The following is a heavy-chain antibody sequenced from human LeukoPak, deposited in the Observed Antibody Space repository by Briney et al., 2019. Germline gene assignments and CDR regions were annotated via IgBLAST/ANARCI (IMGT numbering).Heavy chain of an antibody. CDR2: IYYSGST. V-gene: IGHV4-61*01. J-gene: IGHJ4*02. Sequence: SETLSLTCTVSGGSVSSGSYYWSWIRQPPGKGLEWIGYIYYSGSTDYNPSLKSRVTISVDTSKNQFSLRLSSVTAADTAVYYCARGRYGDYRYWGQGTLVTVSS. CDR3: ARGRYGDYRY. D-gene: IGHD4-17*01. CDR1: GGSVSSGSYY.